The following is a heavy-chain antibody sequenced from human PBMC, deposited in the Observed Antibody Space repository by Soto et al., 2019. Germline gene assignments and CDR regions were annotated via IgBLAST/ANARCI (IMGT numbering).Heavy chain of an antibody. Sequence: SETLSLTCAVYGGSFSGYYWSWIRQPPGKGLEWIGEINHSGSTNYNPSLKSRVTISVDTSKNQFSLKLSSVTAADTAVYYCASLLTGYYIVYYGMGVWGQGTTVTVSS. D-gene: IGHD3-9*01. J-gene: IGHJ6*02. CDR2: INHSGST. CDR3: ASLLTGYYIVYYGMGV. V-gene: IGHV4-34*01. CDR1: GGSFSGYY.